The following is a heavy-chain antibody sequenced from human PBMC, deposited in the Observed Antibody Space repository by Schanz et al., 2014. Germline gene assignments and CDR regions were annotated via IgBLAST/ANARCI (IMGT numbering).Heavy chain of an antibody. J-gene: IGHJ4*02. D-gene: IGHD6-13*01. V-gene: IGHV3-7*02. CDR2: IKKDGSEK. CDR3: VSQTGSPNY. Sequence: EVQLVESGGGLVQPGGSLRLSCVASGFTFSNYWMTWVRQAPGKGPEWVANIKKDGSEKYYVDSVKGRFTISRDNAKNSLFLQMNSLRPEDTAVYFCVSQTGSPNYWGQGTLVTVSS. CDR1: GFTFSNYW.